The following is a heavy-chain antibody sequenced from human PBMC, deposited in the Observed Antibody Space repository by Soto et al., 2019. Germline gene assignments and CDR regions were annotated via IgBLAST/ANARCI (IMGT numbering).Heavy chain of an antibody. CDR2: INHSGST. CDR3: ARVHYYDSSGKNLYYFDY. Sequence: SETLSLTCAVYGGSFSGYYWSWIRKPPGKGLEWIGEINHSGSTNYNPSLKSRVTISVDTSKNQFSLKLSSVTAADTAVYYCARVHYYDSSGKNLYYFDYWGQGTLVTVSS. CDR1: GGSFSGYY. V-gene: IGHV4-34*01. J-gene: IGHJ4*02. D-gene: IGHD3-22*01.